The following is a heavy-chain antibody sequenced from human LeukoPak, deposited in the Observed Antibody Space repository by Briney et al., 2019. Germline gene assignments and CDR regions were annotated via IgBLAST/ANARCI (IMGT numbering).Heavy chain of an antibody. J-gene: IGHJ6*02. D-gene: IGHD6-13*01. CDR3: ARGGAAGIYGTDV. CDR1: GFTFSSHG. V-gene: IGHV3-30*02. Sequence: GGSLRLSCAASGFTFSSHGMHWVRQAPGKGLEWVTFISYDGSNKDYADPVKGRFTISRDNSKNTLYLQVDSLRPEDTAVYYCARGGAAGIYGTDVWGQGAIMTVTS. CDR2: ISYDGSNK.